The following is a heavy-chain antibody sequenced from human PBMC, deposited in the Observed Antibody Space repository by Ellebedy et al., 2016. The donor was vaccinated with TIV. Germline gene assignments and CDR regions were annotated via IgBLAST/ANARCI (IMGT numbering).Heavy chain of an antibody. Sequence: GESLKISCAASGFIFSDFGIHWVRQAPGKGLEWVTVISDDGNYKYYAKSVKGRFTISRDNSQNTLYLQMNSLRADDTAVYYCATEGVTGTTGDYWGQGTLVTVSS. CDR1: GFIFSDFG. CDR2: ISDDGNYK. J-gene: IGHJ4*02. D-gene: IGHD1-7*01. CDR3: ATEGVTGTTGDY. V-gene: IGHV3-30*03.